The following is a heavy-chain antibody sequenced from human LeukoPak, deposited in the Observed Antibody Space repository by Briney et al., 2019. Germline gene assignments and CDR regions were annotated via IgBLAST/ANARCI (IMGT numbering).Heavy chain of an antibody. CDR2: ISSNSGGI. CDR1: GFTLSSYG. Sequence: QPGGSLRLSCAASGFTLSSYGMSWVRQAPGKGLEWVSGISSNSGGIAYADSVKGRFTISRDNAKNSLYLQMNSLRPEDTALYYCAKDVQMTRNDYYNYFDYWGQGTLVTVSS. D-gene: IGHD3-22*01. J-gene: IGHJ4*02. CDR3: AKDVQMTRNDYYNYFDY. V-gene: IGHV3-9*01.